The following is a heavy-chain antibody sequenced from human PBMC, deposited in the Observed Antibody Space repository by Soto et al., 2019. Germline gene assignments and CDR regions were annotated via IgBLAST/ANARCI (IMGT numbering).Heavy chain of an antibody. D-gene: IGHD7-27*01. CDR1: GFTFSGYW. V-gene: IGHV3-74*01. J-gene: IGHJ4*02. Sequence: EVQLVESGGGLVQPGGSLRLSCAGSGFTFSGYWMDWVRQAPGKGPVWVSRLNPNGTFTTNADSVKGRFTISRDNAKNTVYLQMNSLRADDTAVYYCVRGGTSTTYWGLFYNWGQGTLVTVSS. CDR3: VRGGTSTTYWGLFYN. CDR2: LNPNGTFT.